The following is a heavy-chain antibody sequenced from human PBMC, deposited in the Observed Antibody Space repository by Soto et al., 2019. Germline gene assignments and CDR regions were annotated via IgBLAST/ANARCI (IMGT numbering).Heavy chain of an antibody. CDR1: GFTFSNYA. CDR3: AKERLVRGADY. Sequence: EVQLLESGGGLVQPGGSLRLSCAASGFTFSNYAMSWVRQTPGKGLEWVSTISGGGGNTYYLDSVKGRFTISRDNAKDTVYLQMNRLRAEDTAIYYCAKERLVRGADYWGQGALVTVTS. D-gene: IGHD3-10*01. CDR2: ISGGGGNT. V-gene: IGHV3-23*01. J-gene: IGHJ4*02.